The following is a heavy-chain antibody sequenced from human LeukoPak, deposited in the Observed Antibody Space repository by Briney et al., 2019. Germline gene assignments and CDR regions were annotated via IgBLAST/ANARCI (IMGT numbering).Heavy chain of an antibody. J-gene: IGHJ6*04. CDR2: IDPSDSYT. Sequence: GESLRISCKGSGYSFTSYWISWVRQMPGKGLEWMGRIDPSDSYTNYSPSFQGHVTISADKSISTAYLQWSSLKASDTAMYHCARHGAAAGTEYGMDVWGKGTTVTVSS. D-gene: IGHD6-13*01. V-gene: IGHV5-10-1*01. CDR1: GYSFTSYW. CDR3: ARHGAAAGTEYGMDV.